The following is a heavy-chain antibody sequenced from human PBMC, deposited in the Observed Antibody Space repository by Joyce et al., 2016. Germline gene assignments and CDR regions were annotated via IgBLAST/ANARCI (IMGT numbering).Heavy chain of an antibody. Sequence: EVQLLESGGGLVQPGGSLRLSCAASGFTFKNYAMSWVRQAQGKGLDWVQGISGSGDTTSYTDSVKGLFTISRDNSGDTLYLQMNSLGAEDTAVYYCAKDRRGYGANQGPGYYFDYWGQGTLVTVSS. CDR1: GFTFKNYA. CDR3: AKDRRGYGANQGPGYYFDY. J-gene: IGHJ4*02. V-gene: IGHV3-23*01. D-gene: IGHD4-17*01. CDR2: ISGSGDTT.